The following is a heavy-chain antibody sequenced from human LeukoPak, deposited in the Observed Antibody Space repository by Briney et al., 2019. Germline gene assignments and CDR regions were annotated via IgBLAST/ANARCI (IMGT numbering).Heavy chain of an antibody. CDR2: ISYDGSNK. V-gene: IGHV3-30*18. CDR3: AKDGGSYVPEAGGDAFDI. D-gene: IGHD1-26*01. CDR1: GFIFSDYA. J-gene: IGHJ3*02. Sequence: GGSLRLSCAASGFIFSDYAMHWIRQAPGKGLEWVAVISYDGSNKYYADSVKGRFTISRDNSKNTLYLQMNSLRAEDTAVYYCAKDGGSYVPEAGGDAFDIWGQGTMVTVSS.